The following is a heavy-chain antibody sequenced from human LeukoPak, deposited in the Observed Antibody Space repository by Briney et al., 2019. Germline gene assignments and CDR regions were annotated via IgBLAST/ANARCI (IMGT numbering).Heavy chain of an antibody. D-gene: IGHD3-10*01. Sequence: GGSLRLSCAASGFTFSSYAMSWVRQAPGKGLEWVSAISGSGGSTYYADSVKGRFTISRDNSKNTLYLQMNSLRAEDTAVYYCAKPSVLLWSRDGSSDYWGQGTLVTVSS. CDR1: GFTFSSYA. CDR2: ISGSGGST. V-gene: IGHV3-23*01. CDR3: AKPSVLLWSRDGSSDY. J-gene: IGHJ4*02.